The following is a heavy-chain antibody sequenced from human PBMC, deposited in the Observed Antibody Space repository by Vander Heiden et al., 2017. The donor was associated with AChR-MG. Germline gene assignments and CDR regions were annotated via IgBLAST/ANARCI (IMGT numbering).Heavy chain of an antibody. V-gene: IGHV4-59*01. CDR3: ARGRRAVAGFFDY. Sequence: QVQLQESGPGLVKPSETLSLTCTVPGGSISSYYWSWIRQPPGKGLEWIGYIYYSGSTNYNPSLKSRVTISVDTSKNQFSLKLSSVTAADTAVYYCARGRRAVAGFFDYWGQGTLVTVSS. CDR1: GGSISSYY. D-gene: IGHD6-19*01. J-gene: IGHJ4*02. CDR2: IYYSGST.